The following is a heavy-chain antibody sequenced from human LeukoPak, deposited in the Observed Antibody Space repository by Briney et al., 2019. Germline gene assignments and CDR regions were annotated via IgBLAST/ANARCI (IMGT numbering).Heavy chain of an antibody. CDR3: ARSTYYYDSSGYFVGYFQH. J-gene: IGHJ1*01. CDR1: GGSISSYY. V-gene: IGHV4-59*01. Sequence: SETLSLTCTVSGGSISSYYWSWIRQPPGKGLEWIGYIFYTGSTNYNPSLKSRVTISVDTSKNQFSLKLNSVTAADTAVYYCARSTYYYDSSGYFVGYFQHWGQGTLVTVSS. D-gene: IGHD3-22*01. CDR2: IFYTGST.